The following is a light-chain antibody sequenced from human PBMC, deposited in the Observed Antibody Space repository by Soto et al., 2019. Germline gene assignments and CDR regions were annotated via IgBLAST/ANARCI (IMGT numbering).Light chain of an antibody. Sequence: LRLPPSVSGARGQMVTISCTWSSSNIGADYDVHWYQQIPGTAPKFLIYGNNNRPSGVPDRFSGSKSGTSASLAITGLQAEDEADYYCQYYDSSLSGSVFGTGTKVTVL. CDR2: GNN. CDR3: QYYDSSLSGSV. V-gene: IGLV1-40*01. J-gene: IGLJ1*01. CDR1: SSNIGADYD.